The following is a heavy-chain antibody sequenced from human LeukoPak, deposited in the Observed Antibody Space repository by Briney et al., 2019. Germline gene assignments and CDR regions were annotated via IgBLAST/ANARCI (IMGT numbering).Heavy chain of an antibody. CDR2: IWYDGSNK. D-gene: IGHD4-11*01. Sequence: GVSLRLSCAVSGFTFSSYGMHWVRQAPGKGLEWVAVIWYDGSNKYYADSVKGRFTISRDSSKNTLDLQMNSLRAEDTAVYYCVRVGYTNYGIDYWGQGTLVTVSS. CDR1: GFTFSSYG. V-gene: IGHV3-33*01. CDR3: VRVGYTNYGIDY. J-gene: IGHJ4*02.